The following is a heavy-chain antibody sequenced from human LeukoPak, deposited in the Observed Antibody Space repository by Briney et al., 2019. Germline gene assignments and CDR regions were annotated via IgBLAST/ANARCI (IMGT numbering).Heavy chain of an antibody. Sequence: ASVKVSCKASGYTFTSYYMHWVRQAHGQGLEWMGIINPSGGSTSYAQKFQGRVTMTRDMSTSTVYMELSSLRSEDTAVYYCARGGRIVGATAAFDIWGQGTMVTVYS. V-gene: IGHV1-46*01. CDR1: GYTFTSYY. J-gene: IGHJ3*02. CDR2: INPSGGST. CDR3: ARGGRIVGATAAFDI. D-gene: IGHD1-26*01.